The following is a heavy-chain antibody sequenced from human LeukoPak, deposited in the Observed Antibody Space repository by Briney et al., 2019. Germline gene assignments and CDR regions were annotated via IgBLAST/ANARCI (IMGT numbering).Heavy chain of an antibody. CDR2: LGGTGRA. Sequence: PGGSLRLSCAASGFTFSNSAMSWVRQAPGKGLEWVATLGGTGRAYYADSVKGRFTISRDTSRNTLYLQMNSLSAEDTAVYYCAKVPQVSSGSPSAVPQLWYFDLWGRGTLVTVSS. D-gene: IGHD1-26*01. J-gene: IGHJ2*01. CDR3: AKVPQVSSGSPSAVPQLWYFDL. V-gene: IGHV3-23*01. CDR1: GFTFSNSA.